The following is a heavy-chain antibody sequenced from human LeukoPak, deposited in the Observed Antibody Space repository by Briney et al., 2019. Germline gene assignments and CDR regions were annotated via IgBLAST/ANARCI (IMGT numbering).Heavy chain of an antibody. Sequence: SETLSLTCTVSGGSISTYYWSWVRQPPGKGLECIGYIYYSGSTNYNPSLKSRVTISVDTSKNQFSLKPTSVTAADTAVYYCARVSQAGTTGYWFDPWGQGTLVSVSS. D-gene: IGHD1-1*01. CDR3: ARVSQAGTTGYWFDP. CDR1: GGSISTYY. J-gene: IGHJ5*02. CDR2: IYYSGST. V-gene: IGHV4-59*01.